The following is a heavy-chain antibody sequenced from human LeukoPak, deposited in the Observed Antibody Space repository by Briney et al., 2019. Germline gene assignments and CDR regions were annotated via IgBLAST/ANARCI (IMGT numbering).Heavy chain of an antibody. CDR1: GFTFSSYS. Sequence: PGGYLRLSCAASGFTFSSYSMNWVPQAPGKGREWVFSISSGSSNTYYADSVKGLFTISRDNAKNSLYLQMNSLRAEDTAVYYCARDSAPYYDILTGNQGDFDYWGQGTLVTVSS. J-gene: IGHJ4*02. CDR2: ISSGSSNT. D-gene: IGHD3-9*01. V-gene: IGHV3-21*01. CDR3: ARDSAPYYDILTGNQGDFDY.